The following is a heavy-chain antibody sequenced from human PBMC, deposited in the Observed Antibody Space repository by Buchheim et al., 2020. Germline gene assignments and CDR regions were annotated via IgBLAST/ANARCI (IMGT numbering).Heavy chain of an antibody. Sequence: QVQLVQSGAEVKKPGASVKVSCKASGYTFTSYYMHWVRQDPGQGLEWMGIIKPSGGSTSYAQKFQGRHTMTRDTSPSTVYMDLSSLRSEDTAVYYCAREALYSGSYYYFDYWGQGTL. D-gene: IGHD1-26*01. CDR1: GYTFTSYY. J-gene: IGHJ4*02. CDR2: IKPSGGST. CDR3: AREALYSGSYYYFDY. V-gene: IGHV1-46*01.